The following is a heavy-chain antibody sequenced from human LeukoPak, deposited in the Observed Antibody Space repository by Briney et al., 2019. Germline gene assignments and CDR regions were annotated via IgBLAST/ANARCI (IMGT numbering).Heavy chain of an antibody. Sequence: ASVKVSCKASGYTFTGYYIHWVRQAPGQGLEWMGWINPNSGGTNYAQKFQGRVTMTRDTSISTAYMELSRLRSDDTAVYYCARTRVSYWVPELDYWGQGTLVTVSS. V-gene: IGHV1-2*02. CDR1: GYTFTGYY. CDR2: INPNSGGT. D-gene: IGHD1-26*01. J-gene: IGHJ4*02. CDR3: ARTRVSYWVPELDY.